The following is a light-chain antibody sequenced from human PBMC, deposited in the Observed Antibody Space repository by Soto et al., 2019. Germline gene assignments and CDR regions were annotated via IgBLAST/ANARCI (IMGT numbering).Light chain of an antibody. CDR3: QQRSNLPWT. CDR1: QSVSSSY. Sequence: IGLKQSPATLSLYTGERATLSCRASQSVSSSYLAWYQQKSGQAPRLLIYGASNRATGIPVRFSGSGSGTDYTLTVSSLEPEDFAVYYCQQRSNLPWTFGQGTKVDIK. CDR2: GAS. J-gene: IGKJ1*01. V-gene: IGKV3D-20*02.